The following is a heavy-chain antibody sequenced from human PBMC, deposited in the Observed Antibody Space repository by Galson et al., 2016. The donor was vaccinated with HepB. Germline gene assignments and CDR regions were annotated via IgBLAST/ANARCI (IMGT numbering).Heavy chain of an antibody. Sequence: SLRLSCAASGFTFRNYWMRWARQAPGEGLVWVSSINLDGSRTTYADSVKGRFTISRDNAKSALYLQMNSLTADDTALYYCVRGRDLWNAFAIWGQGTMVTVSP. CDR2: INLDGSRT. D-gene: IGHD2/OR15-2a*01. J-gene: IGHJ3*02. V-gene: IGHV3-74*01. CDR3: VRGRDLWNAFAI. CDR1: GFTFRNYW.